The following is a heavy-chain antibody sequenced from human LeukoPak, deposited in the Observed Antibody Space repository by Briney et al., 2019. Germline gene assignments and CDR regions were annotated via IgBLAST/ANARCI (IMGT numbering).Heavy chain of an antibody. CDR2: ISGSGGST. CDR3: AKDRYYYDSSWTFDY. V-gene: IGHV3-23*01. CDR1: GFTFSSYA. J-gene: IGHJ4*02. D-gene: IGHD3-22*01. Sequence: PGGSLRLSCAASGFTFSSYAMSWVRQAPGRGLEWVSAISGSGGSTYYADSVKGRFTISRDNSKNTLYLQMNSLRAEDTAVYYCAKDRYYYDSSWTFDYWGQGTLVTVSP.